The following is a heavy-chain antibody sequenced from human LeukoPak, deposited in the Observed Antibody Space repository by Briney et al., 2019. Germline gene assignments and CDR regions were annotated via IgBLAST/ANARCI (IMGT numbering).Heavy chain of an antibody. V-gene: IGHV4-59*01. CDR1: GGSISSYY. J-gene: IGHJ6*04. CDR3: ARHKVLRYFDWLLPTAGYYGMDV. CDR2: IYYSGST. D-gene: IGHD3-9*01. Sequence: KPSETLSLTCTVSGGSISSYYWSWIRQPPGKGLEWIGYIYYSGSTNYNPSLKSRVTISVDTSKNQFSLKLSSVTAADTAVYYCARHKVLRYFDWLLPTAGYYGMDVWGKGTTLTVSS.